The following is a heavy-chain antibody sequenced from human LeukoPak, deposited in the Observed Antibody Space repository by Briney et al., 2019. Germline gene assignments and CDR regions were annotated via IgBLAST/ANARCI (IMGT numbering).Heavy chain of an antibody. D-gene: IGHD4-17*01. Sequence: ASVKVSCKASGYTFTSYGISWVRQAPGQGLEWMGWISAYNGNTNYAQKLQGRVTMTTDTSTSTAYMELRSLRSDDTAVYCCARDAPRATVTTPSFDYWGQGTLVTVSS. CDR1: GYTFTSYG. CDR3: ARDAPRATVTTPSFDY. CDR2: ISAYNGNT. J-gene: IGHJ4*02. V-gene: IGHV1-18*01.